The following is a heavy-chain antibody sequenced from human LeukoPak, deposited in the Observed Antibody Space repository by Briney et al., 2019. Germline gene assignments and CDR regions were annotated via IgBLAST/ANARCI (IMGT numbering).Heavy chain of an antibody. CDR3: ARVSEGGGTFNAFNC. V-gene: IGHV1-46*01. J-gene: IGHJ4*02. CDR2: INPSGETT. Sequence: EASVKVSCKASGYTFTSYYIHWVRQAPGQGLEWMGIINPSGETTSYAQKFQGRVTMTRDMSTSTVYLELSSLRSEDTAVYYCARVSEGGGTFNAFNCWGQGTLVTVSS. CDR1: GYTFTSYY. D-gene: IGHD1-26*01.